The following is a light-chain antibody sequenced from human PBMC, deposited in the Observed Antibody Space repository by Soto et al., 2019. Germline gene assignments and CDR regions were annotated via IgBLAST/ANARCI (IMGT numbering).Light chain of an antibody. CDR1: RSDVGGYNS. CDR2: EVT. J-gene: IGLJ1*01. CDR3: TSYTPSIPLGSV. Sequence: QSVLTQPAAVSGSPGQSITISCTGTRSDVGGYNSVSWYQQHPGKAPKLIIYEVTNRPSGVSSRFSASKSDNTASLTISGLQAEDEADYYCTSYTPSIPLGSVFVTGTKVTVL. V-gene: IGLV2-14*01.